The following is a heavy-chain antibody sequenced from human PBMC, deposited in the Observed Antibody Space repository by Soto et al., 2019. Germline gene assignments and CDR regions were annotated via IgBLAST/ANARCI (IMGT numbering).Heavy chain of an antibody. CDR2: ISRNSGTI. D-gene: IGHD6-6*01. CDR3: VKDMGYGSSSTFDY. Sequence: SLRLSGVVSGFTFDDYVMHWVRQAPGKGLEWVSGISRNSGTIEYADSVKGRFTVSRDNAKNSLYLQMDSLGAEDTALYYCVKDMGYGSSSTFDYWGQGTLVTVSS. CDR1: GFTFDDYV. V-gene: IGHV3-9*01. J-gene: IGHJ4*02.